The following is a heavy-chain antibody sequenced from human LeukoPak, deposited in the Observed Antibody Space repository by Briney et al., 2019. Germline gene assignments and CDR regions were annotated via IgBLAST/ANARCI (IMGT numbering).Heavy chain of an antibody. D-gene: IGHD6-13*01. CDR2: INPNSGDT. CDR3: ARGLYSSTWPFDY. CDR1: GYTFTGYY. J-gene: IGHJ4*02. Sequence: ASVKVSCTASGYTFTGYYLHWVRQAPGQGLEWMGWINPNSGDTNYAPKFQGRVTMTRDTSISTAYMELSRLRSGDTAVYYCARGLYSSTWPFDYWGQGTLVTVSS. V-gene: IGHV1-2*02.